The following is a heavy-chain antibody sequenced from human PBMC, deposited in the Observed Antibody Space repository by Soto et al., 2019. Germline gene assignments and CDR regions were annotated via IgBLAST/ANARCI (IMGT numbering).Heavy chain of an antibody. CDR2: INSDGSSI. Sequence: PGGSLRLSCAASGFTFSSHWMHWVRQAPGKGLVWVSRINSDGSSISYADSVKGRFTISRDNAKNTLYLQMNSLRVEDTAVYYCARETGYSSGWRQDYWGQGTLVTVSS. CDR3: ARETGYSSGWRQDY. J-gene: IGHJ4*02. D-gene: IGHD6-19*01. CDR1: GFTFSSHW. V-gene: IGHV3-74*01.